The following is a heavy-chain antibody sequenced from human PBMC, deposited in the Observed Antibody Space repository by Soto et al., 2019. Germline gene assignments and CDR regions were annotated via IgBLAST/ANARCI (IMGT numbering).Heavy chain of an antibody. CDR2: ITTNGHT. J-gene: IGHJ4*02. CDR1: GFTFSNCV. D-gene: IGHD6-13*01. V-gene: IGHV3-23*01. Sequence: EVHLLESGGVLVQPGESLRLSCETSGFTFSNCVMTWVRQPPGKRLEWVSVITTNGHTDYADSVKGRFTISRDNSKNKVYLQMNSLRAEDTAGHYCAKGLLNGRWYAADWGQGTLVTVSS. CDR3: AKGLLNGRWYAAD.